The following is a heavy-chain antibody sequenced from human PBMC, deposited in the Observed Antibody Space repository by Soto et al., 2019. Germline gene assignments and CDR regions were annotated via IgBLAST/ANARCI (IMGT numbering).Heavy chain of an antibody. CDR3: ADPGSGDS. CDR2: VATNGYP. Sequence: GGSLRLSCAASGFTFSSYDMSWVRQAPGTGLEWVSSVATNGYPYYRDSIKGRFTISRDNSRNTFYLQMNSLRAEDTAVYYCADPGSGDSWGQGTLVTVSS. V-gene: IGHV3-23*01. D-gene: IGHD2-15*01. J-gene: IGHJ5*02. CDR1: GFTFSSYD.